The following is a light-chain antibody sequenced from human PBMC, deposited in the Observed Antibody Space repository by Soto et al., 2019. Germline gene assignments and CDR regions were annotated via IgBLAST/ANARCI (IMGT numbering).Light chain of an antibody. V-gene: IGKV1-17*01. Sequence: DIQMTQSPASRFAFVGDGGTTTCRASQTIRNDVGWYQHKPGHAPKRLSDSASTLQSWVPSRFIGRGSGTDFTLTISSLQPEDFATYYGQQLNKYPATFGEGTKLDI. CDR1: QTIRND. CDR3: QQLNKYPAT. CDR2: SAS. J-gene: IGKJ4*01.